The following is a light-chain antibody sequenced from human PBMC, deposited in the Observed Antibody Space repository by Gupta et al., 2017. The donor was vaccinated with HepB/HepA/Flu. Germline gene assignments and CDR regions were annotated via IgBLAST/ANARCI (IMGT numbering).Light chain of an antibody. V-gene: IGKV1-5*03. CDR3: QQYKSSPWT. J-gene: IGKJ1*01. CDR1: QSISNW. CDR2: KAS. Sequence: DIQMTQSPSTLSASVGDRVTITCRASQSISNWLAWYQQIPRKAPKLLIYKASSLGSGGPSRFSGRESWTEIPINISSLQPDDFATYYCQQYKSSPWTFGQGTKVDIK.